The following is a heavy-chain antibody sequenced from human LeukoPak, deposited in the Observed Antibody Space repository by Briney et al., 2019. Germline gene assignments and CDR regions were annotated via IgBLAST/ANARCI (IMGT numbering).Heavy chain of an antibody. J-gene: IGHJ4*02. V-gene: IGHV3-30*04. CDR3: ARVPGGYSGYCFDY. CDR1: GFTFSSYA. Sequence: GGSLRLSCAASGFTFSSYAMHWVRQAPGKGLEWVAVISYDGSNKYYADSVKGRFTISRDNSKNTLYLQMNSLRAEDTAVYYCARVPGGYSGYCFDYWGQGTLVTVSS. CDR2: ISYDGSNK. D-gene: IGHD5-12*01.